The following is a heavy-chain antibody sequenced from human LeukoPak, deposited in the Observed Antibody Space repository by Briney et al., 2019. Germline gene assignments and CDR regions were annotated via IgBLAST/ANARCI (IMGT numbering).Heavy chain of an antibody. V-gene: IGHV5-51*01. CDR1: GYRFTNYW. D-gene: IGHD3-22*01. J-gene: IGHJ3*02. CDR3: ASQRQGAYYDSTGYPNDAFDI. CDR2: IYPGDSVT. Sequence: GESLKISCKGSGYRFTNYWIGWVRQMPGKGLEWMGIIYPGDSVTRYSPSFQGQVTISADKSISTAYLQWSSLKASDTAIYYCASQRQGAYYDSTGYPNDAFDIWGQGTMVTVSS.